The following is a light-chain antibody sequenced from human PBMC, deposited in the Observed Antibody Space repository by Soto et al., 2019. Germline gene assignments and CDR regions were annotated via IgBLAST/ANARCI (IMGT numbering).Light chain of an antibody. V-gene: IGKV3-20*01. CDR1: QSVSSSY. CDR3: QQYCXSLI. J-gene: IGKJ3*01. Sequence: EIVLTQSPGTLSLSPGERATLFCIASQSVSSSYLAWYEQRLVQSPRLRIYGASKRDPGVPDRFSGSGSGTDFTLTITSLEPDDFAMYFCQQYCXSLIFGPWTKVXI. CDR2: GAS.